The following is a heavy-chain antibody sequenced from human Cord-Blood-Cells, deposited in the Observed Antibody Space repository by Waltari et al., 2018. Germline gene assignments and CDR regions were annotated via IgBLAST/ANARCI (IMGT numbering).Heavy chain of an antibody. CDR2: TDYRSEWSN. V-gene: IGHV6-1*01. D-gene: IGHD3-10*01. Sequence: HVQLQQSGRGLVKPSQTLSLTCAISVDSVASNTAAWTWIRQSPARGLEWRGRTDYRSEWSNDDAVSVKSRIPTSPGAVRHRLSLQLTSATRDDTAVYYSARNSEFWGQGTPVNVSS. CDR3: ARNSEF. J-gene: IGHJ4*02. CDR1: VDSVASNTAA.